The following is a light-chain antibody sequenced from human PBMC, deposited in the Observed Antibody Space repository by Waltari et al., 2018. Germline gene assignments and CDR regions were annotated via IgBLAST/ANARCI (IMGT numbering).Light chain of an antibody. CDR2: DAS. V-gene: IGKV3-11*01. Sequence: EIVLTQSPATLSLSPGARATLSCRASHSVNWYLAWYQQRPGQAPRLLIYDASNRATGIPARCSGSGSETDFTLTISSLEPEDSAVYYCQQRRNRPLTFGGGTKVEIK. CDR3: QQRRNRPLT. J-gene: IGKJ4*01. CDR1: HSVNWY.